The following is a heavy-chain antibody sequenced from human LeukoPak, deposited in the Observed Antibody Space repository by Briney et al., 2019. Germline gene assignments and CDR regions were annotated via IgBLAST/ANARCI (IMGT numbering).Heavy chain of an antibody. J-gene: IGHJ6*02. CDR3: ARTPETGTDDCYYYDMDV. Sequence: GGSLRLSCEVSGFTFSSYGMHWVPRAPGKGLEWVAVISYDGSNKYYADSVKGRFTISRDNSKNTLYLQMNSLRAEDTAVYYCARTPETGTDDCYYYDMDVWGQGTTVTVSS. D-gene: IGHD1-1*01. CDR2: ISYDGSNK. CDR1: GFTFSSYG. V-gene: IGHV3-30*03.